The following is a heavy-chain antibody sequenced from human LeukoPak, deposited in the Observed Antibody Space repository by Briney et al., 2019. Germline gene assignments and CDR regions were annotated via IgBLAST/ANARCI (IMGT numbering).Heavy chain of an antibody. CDR2: INPNSGGT. V-gene: IGHV1-2*02. D-gene: IGHD3-3*01. CDR3: ARVRNDFWSGYHPHSKYYFDY. J-gene: IGHJ4*02. CDR1: GYTFTGYY. Sequence: VASVKVSCKASGYTFTGYYMRWVRQAPGQGLEWMGWINPNSGGTNYAQKFQGRVTMTRDTSISTAYMELSRLRSDDTAVYYCARVRNDFWSGYHPHSKYYFDYWGQGTLVTVSS.